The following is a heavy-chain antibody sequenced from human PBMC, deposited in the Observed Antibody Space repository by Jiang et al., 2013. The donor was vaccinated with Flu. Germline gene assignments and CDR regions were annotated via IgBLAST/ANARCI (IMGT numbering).Heavy chain of an antibody. CDR1: GGTFTLSA. D-gene: IGHD3-22*01. Sequence: KPGSSVKVSCKASGGTFTLSAISWVRQAPGQGLEWLGGIIPIFGTPNYAQKFQGRVTITADRSTSTVYMALSSLKSEDTAVYYCARGPDTSTYYYFYWGQGTLVTVSS. CDR2: IIPIFGTP. CDR3: ARGPDTSTYYYFY. J-gene: IGHJ4*02. V-gene: IGHV1-69*06.